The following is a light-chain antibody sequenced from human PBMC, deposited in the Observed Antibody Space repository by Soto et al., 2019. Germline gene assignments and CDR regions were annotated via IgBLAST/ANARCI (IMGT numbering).Light chain of an antibody. CDR3: CSYAGSYTHV. V-gene: IGLV2-11*01. CDR1: SSDVGTYNF. CDR2: DVT. Sequence: QSVLTQPRSVSGSPGPSVTISCTGTSSDVGTYNFVSWYQQHPGKAPKLIIYDVTKWPSGVPDRFSGSKSGNTASLTISGLQAEDEAEYYCCSYAGSYTHVFGTGTKLTVL. J-gene: IGLJ1*01.